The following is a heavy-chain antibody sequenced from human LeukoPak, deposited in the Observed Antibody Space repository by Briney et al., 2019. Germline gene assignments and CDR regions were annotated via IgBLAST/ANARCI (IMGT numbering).Heavy chain of an antibody. V-gene: IGHV3-23*01. J-gene: IGHJ6*02. CDR3: AKVRGTDLVVVVAATPYYYYRMDV. D-gene: IGHD2-15*01. CDR2: ISGSGGST. Sequence: PGGSLRLSFAASGFTFSIYAMSWVRQAPGKGLEWVSAISGSGGSTYYADSVKGRFTISRDNSKHTLYLQMNSMRAEDTGVYYCAKVRGTDLVVVVAATPYYYYRMDVWGQGTTVTVSS. CDR1: GFTFSIYA.